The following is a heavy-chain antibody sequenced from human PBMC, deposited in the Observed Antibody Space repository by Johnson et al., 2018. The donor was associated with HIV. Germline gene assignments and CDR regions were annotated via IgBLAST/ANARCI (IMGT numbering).Heavy chain of an antibody. CDR3: AKGRDGDSDAFDI. CDR1: GFTFDDYT. CDR2: ISWDGGTT. Sequence: VQLVESGGVVVQPGGSLRLSCAASGFTFDDYTMHWVRQAPGKGLEWVSLISWDGGTTYYADSLKGRFTISSNNSKNSLYLQMNSLRTEDTALYYCAKGRDGDSDAFDIWGQGTMVTVSS. J-gene: IGHJ3*02. V-gene: IGHV3-43*01. D-gene: IGHD4-17*01.